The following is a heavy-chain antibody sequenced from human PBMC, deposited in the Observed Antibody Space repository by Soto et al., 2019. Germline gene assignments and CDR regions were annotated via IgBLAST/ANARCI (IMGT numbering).Heavy chain of an antibody. CDR1: GGTFSSYT. J-gene: IGHJ4*02. D-gene: IGHD3-10*01. CDR2: IIPILGIA. CDR3: AREQYYDDSRAFFNY. V-gene: IGHV1-69*08. Sequence: QVQLVQSGAEVKKPGSSVKVSCKASGGTFSSYTISWVRQAPGQGLEWMGRIIPILGIANYAQKFQGRVTITADSSTRTDYMELSSLRSAATPVYNCAREQYYDDSRAFFNYWDPGTLVTVSS.